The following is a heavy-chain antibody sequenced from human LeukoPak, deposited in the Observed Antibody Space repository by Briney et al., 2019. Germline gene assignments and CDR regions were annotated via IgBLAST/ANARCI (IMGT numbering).Heavy chain of an antibody. J-gene: IGHJ3*02. CDR1: GFTFSSYT. CDR3: ARKYYYDSSGSDAFDI. CDR2: ISYDESNK. V-gene: IGHV3-30*14. D-gene: IGHD3-22*01. Sequence: PGGSLRLSCAASGFTFSSYTMHWVRQAPGKGLEWVAVISYDESNKYYADSVKGRFTISRDNSKNTLYLQMNSLRAEDTAVYYCARKYYYDSSGSDAFDIWGQGTMVTVSS.